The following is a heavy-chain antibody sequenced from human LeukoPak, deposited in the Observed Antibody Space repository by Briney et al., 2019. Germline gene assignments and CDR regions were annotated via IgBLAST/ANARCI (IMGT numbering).Heavy chain of an antibody. CDR3: ASYSGYQPRVYYYYGMDV. CDR2: IIPIFGTA. D-gene: IGHD5-12*01. V-gene: IGHV1-69*13. Sequence: SVTVSYKACGRTFIIYAVSGVRQAPGKGVEWMGGIIPIFGTANYAQKFQGRVTITVDESTSTAYMELSSLRSEDTAVYYCASYSGYQPRVYYYYGMDVWGKGTTVTVSS. CDR1: GRTFIIYA. J-gene: IGHJ6*04.